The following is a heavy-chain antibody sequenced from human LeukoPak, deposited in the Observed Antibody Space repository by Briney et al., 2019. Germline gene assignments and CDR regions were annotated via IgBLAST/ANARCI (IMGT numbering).Heavy chain of an antibody. CDR1: GGSFSGYY. J-gene: IGHJ4*02. Sequence: SETLSLTCAVYGGSFSGYYWSWIRQPPGKGLEWIGEINHSGSTNYNPSLKSRVTISVDTSKNQFSLKLSSVTAADTAVYYCVRIDGYCSSTSCQSRPYYFDYWGQGTLVTVSS. CDR3: VRIDGYCSSTSCQSRPYYFDY. D-gene: IGHD2-2*01. CDR2: INHSGST. V-gene: IGHV4-34*01.